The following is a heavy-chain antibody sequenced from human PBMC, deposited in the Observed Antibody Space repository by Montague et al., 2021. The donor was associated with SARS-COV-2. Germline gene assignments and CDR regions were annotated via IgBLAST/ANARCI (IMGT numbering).Heavy chain of an antibody. CDR1: GGSINNYF. CDR2: MHSTGST. D-gene: IGHD2-15*01. CDR3: ARAVVGAKTATIES. Sequence: ETLSLTCSVSGGSINNYFWGWIRQSPGKGLEWVGYMHSTGSTAYNPSLKSRVIISVDTSKTQISLKLSSVSAADTALYYCARAVVGAKTATIESWGQGTRVTVSS. J-gene: IGHJ4*02. V-gene: IGHV4-59*01.